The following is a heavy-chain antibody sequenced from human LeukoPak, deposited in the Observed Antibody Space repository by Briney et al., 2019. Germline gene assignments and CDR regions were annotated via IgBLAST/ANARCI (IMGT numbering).Heavy chain of an antibody. V-gene: IGHV3-30*02. J-gene: IGHJ4*02. Sequence: GGSLRLSCGASGFTFSDHDMHWVRQAPGKGLEWVTFIRKDGSHKFYVDSVRGRFTISRDNSKNTVSLQMNSLRTDDTAVYFCAKSSGSGFDHWGQGTLVTVSS. CDR2: IRKDGSHK. D-gene: IGHD1-26*01. CDR3: AKSSGSGFDH. CDR1: GFTFSDHD.